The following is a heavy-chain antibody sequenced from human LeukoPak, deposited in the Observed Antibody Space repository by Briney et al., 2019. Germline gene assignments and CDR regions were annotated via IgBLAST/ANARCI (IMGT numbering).Heavy chain of an antibody. CDR2: INTNTGNP. J-gene: IGHJ2*01. D-gene: IGHD3-3*02. V-gene: IGHV7-4-1*02. CDR3: ARGGLAGPRFWYFDL. Sequence: ASVKVSCKASGYTFTSYAMNWVRQAPGQGLEWMGWINTNTGNPTYAQGFTGRFVFSLDTSVSTAYLQISSLKAEDAAVYYCARGGLAGPRFWYFDLWGRGPLVTVSS. CDR1: GYTFTSYA.